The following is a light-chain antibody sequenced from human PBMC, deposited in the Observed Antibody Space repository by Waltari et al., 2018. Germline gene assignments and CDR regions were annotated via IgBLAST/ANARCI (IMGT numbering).Light chain of an antibody. CDR3: QQRSNWPRFT. J-gene: IGKJ3*01. Sequence: EIVLTQSPATLSLSAGERATLSCRASQRVSSYLAWYQQKPGQAPRLLIYDASNSATGIPARFSGSGSGTDFTLTISSLEPEDFAVYYCQQRSNWPRFTFGPGTKVDIK. V-gene: IGKV3-11*01. CDR1: QRVSSY. CDR2: DAS.